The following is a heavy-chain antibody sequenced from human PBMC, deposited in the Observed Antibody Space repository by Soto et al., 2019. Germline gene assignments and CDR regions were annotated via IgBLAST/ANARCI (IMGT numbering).Heavy chain of an antibody. D-gene: IGHD3-10*01. CDR2: VYFNENT. V-gene: IGHV4-31*03. J-gene: IGHJ4*02. CDR3: ARQITMARGIDF. CDR1: GGSISSGGYY. Sequence: QVQLLESGPGLVKASETLSLTCSISGGSISSGGYYWSWVRQRPGKGLEWIGYVYFNENTYYTPSLKSRVTISVGTSKSQFSLRLSSVTAADAAVYYCARQITMARGIDFWGPGISVSVSS.